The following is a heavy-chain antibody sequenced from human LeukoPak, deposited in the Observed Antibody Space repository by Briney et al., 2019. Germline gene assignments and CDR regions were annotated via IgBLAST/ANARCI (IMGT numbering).Heavy chain of an antibody. CDR3: ARPAGTYDYSYGMDV. D-gene: IGHD6-19*01. J-gene: IGHJ6*02. V-gene: IGHV3-23*01. Sequence: GGSLRLSCAASGFTFSSYGMSWVRQAPGKGLEWVSAIGGRDGSTYYADSVKGRFTISRDNSKNTLYLQMNSLRAEDTAVYYCARPAGTYDYSYGMDVWGQGATVTVSS. CDR1: GFTFSSYG. CDR2: IGGRDGST.